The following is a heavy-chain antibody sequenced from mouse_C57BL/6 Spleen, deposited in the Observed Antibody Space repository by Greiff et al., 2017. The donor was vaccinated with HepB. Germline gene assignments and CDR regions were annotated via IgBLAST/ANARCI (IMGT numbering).Heavy chain of an antibody. CDR1: GFSLSTFGMG. CDR3: ARMRHSNYGRYAMDY. Sequence: QVTLKVCGPGILQPSQTLSLTCSFSGFSLSTFGMGVGWIRQPSGKGLEWLAHIWWDDDKYYNPALKSRLTISKDTSKNQVFLKIAKVDTADTATYYCARMRHSNYGRYAMDYWGQGTSVTVAS. V-gene: IGHV8-8*01. CDR2: IWWDDDK. D-gene: IGHD2-5*01. J-gene: IGHJ4*01.